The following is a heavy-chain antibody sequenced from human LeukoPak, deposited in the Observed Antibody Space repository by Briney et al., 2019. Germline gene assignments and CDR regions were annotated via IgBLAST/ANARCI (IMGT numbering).Heavy chain of an antibody. V-gene: IGHV1-18*01. D-gene: IGHD3-9*01. J-gene: IGHJ6*03. CDR2: ISAYNGNT. Sequence: ASVKVSCKASGYTFTSYGISWVRQAPGQGLEWMGWISAYNGNTNYAQKLQGRVTMTTDTSTSTAYMELRSLRSDDTAVYYCARSDPVGYDILTGYYNYYYYYMDVWGKGTTVTISS. CDR1: GYTFTSYG. CDR3: ARSDPVGYDILTGYYNYYYYYMDV.